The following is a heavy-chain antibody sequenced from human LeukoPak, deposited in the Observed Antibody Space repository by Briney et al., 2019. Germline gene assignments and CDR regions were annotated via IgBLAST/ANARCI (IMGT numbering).Heavy chain of an antibody. CDR1: GGSFSGYY. D-gene: IGHD2-2*01. CDR3: ARDCSSTSCYFYYYGMDV. V-gene: IGHV4-34*01. CDR2: INHSGST. J-gene: IGHJ6*04. Sequence: SETLSPTCAVYGGSFSGYYWSWIRQPPGKGLEWIGEINHSGSTNYNPSLKSRVTISVDTSKNQFSLKLSSVTAADTAVYYCARDCSSTSCYFYYYGMDVWGKGTTVTVSS.